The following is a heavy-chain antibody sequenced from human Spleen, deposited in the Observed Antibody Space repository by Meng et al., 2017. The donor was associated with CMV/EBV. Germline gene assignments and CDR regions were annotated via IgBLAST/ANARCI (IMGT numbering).Heavy chain of an antibody. J-gene: IGHJ4*02. D-gene: IGHD2-2*01. Sequence: GESLKISCAASGFTFSSYSMNWVRQAPGKGLEWVSSISSSSSYIYYADSVKGRFTISRDNAKNSLYLQMNSLRAEDTAVYYCAKDLRAERVVVPAGGIDYWGQGTLVTVSS. CDR2: ISSSSSYI. CDR3: AKDLRAERVVVPAGGIDY. CDR1: GFTFSSYS. V-gene: IGHV3-21*01.